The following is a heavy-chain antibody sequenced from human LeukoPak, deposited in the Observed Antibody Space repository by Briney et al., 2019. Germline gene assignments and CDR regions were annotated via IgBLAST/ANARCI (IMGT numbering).Heavy chain of an antibody. CDR2: ISAYNGNT. CDR1: GYTFTSYG. Sequence: ASVKVSCKASGYTFTSYGISWVRQAPGQGLEWMGWISAYNGNTSYAQKLQGRVTMTTDTSTSTAYVELRSLRSDDTAVYYCARDPKYSSGWYTSNWFDPWGQGTLVTVSS. D-gene: IGHD6-19*01. CDR3: ARDPKYSSGWYTSNWFDP. V-gene: IGHV1-18*01. J-gene: IGHJ5*02.